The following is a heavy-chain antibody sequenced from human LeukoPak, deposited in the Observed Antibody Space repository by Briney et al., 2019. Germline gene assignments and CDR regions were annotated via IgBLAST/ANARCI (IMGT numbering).Heavy chain of an antibody. CDR3: ARHMSRVMYYFDY. D-gene: IGHD2-21*01. CDR2: IYHSGST. V-gene: IGHV4-30-2*01. CDR1: GGSISSGGYS. J-gene: IGHJ4*02. Sequence: SQTLSLTCAVSGGSISSGGYSWSWIRQPPGKGLEWIGYIYHSGSTYYNPSLKSRVTISVDTSKNQSSLKLSSVTAADTAVYYCARHMSRVMYYFDYWGQGTLVTVSS.